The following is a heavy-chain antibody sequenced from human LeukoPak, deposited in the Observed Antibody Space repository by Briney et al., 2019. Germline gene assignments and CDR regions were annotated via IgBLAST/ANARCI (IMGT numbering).Heavy chain of an antibody. Sequence: GGSLRLSCAASGFTFSSYWMSWVRQAPGKGLEWVANIKQDGSEKYYVDSVKGRFTISRDNAKNSLYLQMNSLRAEDTAVYYCARWSAGSRTYHFDYWGQGTLVTVSS. J-gene: IGHJ4*02. V-gene: IGHV3-7*01. CDR3: ARWSAGSRTYHFDY. CDR1: GFTFSSYW. CDR2: IKQDGSEK. D-gene: IGHD2-2*01.